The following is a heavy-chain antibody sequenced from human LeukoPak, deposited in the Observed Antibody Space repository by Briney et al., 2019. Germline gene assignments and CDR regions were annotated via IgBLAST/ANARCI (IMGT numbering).Heavy chain of an antibody. D-gene: IGHD3-22*01. Sequence: GGSLRLSCAASGFTFGTYWMSWLRQAPGKGLEWVANSNQDGGEKYYVDSVKGRFTISRDNAKNSLYLQMNSLRAEDTAVYYCARDADTSGHYSFFDYWGQGTLGTVSS. CDR3: ARDADTSGHYSFFDY. J-gene: IGHJ4*02. CDR2: SNQDGGEK. V-gene: IGHV3-7*01. CDR1: GFTFGTYW.